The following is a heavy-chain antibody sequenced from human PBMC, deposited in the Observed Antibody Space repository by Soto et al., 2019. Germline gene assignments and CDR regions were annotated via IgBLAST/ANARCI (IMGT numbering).Heavy chain of an antibody. J-gene: IGHJ5*02. V-gene: IGHV4-30-2*01. CDR1: GGSISSGGYA. CDR3: ARDQLEGNGFDP. CDR2: IYHIGST. D-gene: IGHD1-1*01. Sequence: QLQLQESGSGLVRPSQTLSLTCAVSGGSISSGGYAWNWIRQPPGKGLEWIGYIYHIGSTLYNPSLKSRVTISVDKSKNQFSLKLSSVTAADTAVYYCARDQLEGNGFDPWGQGTLVTVSS.